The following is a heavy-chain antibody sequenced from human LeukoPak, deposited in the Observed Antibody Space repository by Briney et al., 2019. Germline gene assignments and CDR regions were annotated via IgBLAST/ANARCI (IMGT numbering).Heavy chain of an antibody. J-gene: IGHJ4*02. CDR1: GFTVSSNY. V-gene: IGHV3-53*01. Sequence: PGGSLRLSCAASGFTVSSNYTSWVRQAPGKGLEWVSVIYSGDNTYYADSVKGRFTISRDNSKNTLYLQMNSLRAEDTAVYYCARVVSSGWYYFDFWGQGTLVTVSS. CDR3: ARVVSSGWYYFDF. CDR2: IYSGDNT. D-gene: IGHD6-19*01.